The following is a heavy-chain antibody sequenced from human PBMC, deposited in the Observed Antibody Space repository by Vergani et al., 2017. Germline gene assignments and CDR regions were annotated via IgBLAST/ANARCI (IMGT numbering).Heavy chain of an antibody. D-gene: IGHD2-15*01. CDR2: IRSDESRR. V-gene: IGHV3-30*02. J-gene: IGHJ4*02. Sequence: QVQLVESGGGVVQPGGSLRLSCAASGFTFNSYGMHWVRQAPGKGLEWVASIRSDESRRYYGDSMEGPFTISRDNSKNTLYLKMKSLRAEDTAVYYCAKEGGGYCSGGTCYPEYWGQGTLVIVSS. CDR3: AKEGGGYCSGGTCYPEY. CDR1: GFTFNSYG.